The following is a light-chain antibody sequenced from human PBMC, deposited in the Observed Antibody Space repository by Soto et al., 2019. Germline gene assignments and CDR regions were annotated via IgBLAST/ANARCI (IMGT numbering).Light chain of an antibody. CDR3: QQINSSPVT. CDR2: AAS. Sequence: IQVTQTPYSLSASVGDRVTITCRSSQSISSYLNWYQQKPGKAPKLLIYAASSLQSGVPSRFSGSGSGTDFTLTISSLQPEDFATYYCQQINSSPVTFGGGTKVDIK. V-gene: IGKV1-39*01. CDR1: QSISSY. J-gene: IGKJ4*01.